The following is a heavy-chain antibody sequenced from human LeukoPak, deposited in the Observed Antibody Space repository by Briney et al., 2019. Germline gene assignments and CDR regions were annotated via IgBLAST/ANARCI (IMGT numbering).Heavy chain of an antibody. V-gene: IGHV3-74*01. J-gene: IGHJ4*02. CDR3: ARGTAEPASFDY. CDR1: GFPFVTYW. CDR2: LNTDGSSP. Sequence: GGSLRLSCAASGFPFVTYWMHWVRQAPGKGLVWVSHLNTDGSSPTYGDSAKGRFTVSRDNAKNTLFLQLNSLRVEDTAVYYCARGTAEPASFDYWGQGTLVTVSS. D-gene: IGHD2-2*01.